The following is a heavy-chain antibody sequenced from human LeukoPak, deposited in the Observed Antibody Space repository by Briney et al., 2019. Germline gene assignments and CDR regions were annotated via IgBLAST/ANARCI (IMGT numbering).Heavy chain of an antibody. CDR1: GFIFDTYD. J-gene: IGHJ6*02. CDR3: AKEKAIATINYGLDV. Sequence: GRSLRLSCAASGFIFDTYDMLWVRQAPGKGLEWVAVIAYDGSNKVYADSVKGRFTIARDNSKNTLYLQMNSLRGEDTAVYYCAKEKAIATINYGLDVWGQGTTVTVSS. CDR2: IAYDGSNK. D-gene: IGHD1-1*01. V-gene: IGHV3-30*18.